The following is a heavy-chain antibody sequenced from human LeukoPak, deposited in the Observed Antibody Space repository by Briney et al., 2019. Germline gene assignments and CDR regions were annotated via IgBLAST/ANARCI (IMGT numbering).Heavy chain of an antibody. CDR2: MSYDGSDK. D-gene: IGHD3-10*01. V-gene: IGHV3-30*18. Sequence: PGRSLRLSCAASGFTFSSYGMHWVRQAPGKGLEWVAFMSYDGSDKYYADSVKGRFTISRDNSKSTLYLQMNSLRAEDTAVYYCAKDEPGTYSPSDYWGQGTLVTVSS. CDR1: GFTFSSYG. J-gene: IGHJ4*02. CDR3: AKDEPGTYSPSDY.